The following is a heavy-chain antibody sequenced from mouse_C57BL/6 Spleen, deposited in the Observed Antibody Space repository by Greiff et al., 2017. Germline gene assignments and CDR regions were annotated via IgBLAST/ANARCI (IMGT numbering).Heavy chain of an antibody. J-gene: IGHJ4*01. CDR1: GYTFTSYW. CDR2: IHPNSGST. D-gene: IGHD2-5*01. Sequence: QVQLQQPGAELVKPGASVKLSCKASGYTFTSYWMHWVKQRPGQGLEWIGMIHPNSGSTYYNEKFKRKATLTVEKSSSTAYMQLSSLPSEDSAVYYCARGGYNKSSMDYWGQGTSVTVSS. CDR3: ARGGYNKSSMDY. V-gene: IGHV1-64*01.